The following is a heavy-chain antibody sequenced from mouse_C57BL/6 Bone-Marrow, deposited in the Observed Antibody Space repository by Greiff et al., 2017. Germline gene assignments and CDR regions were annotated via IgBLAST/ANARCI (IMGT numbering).Heavy chain of an antibody. V-gene: IGHV1-42*01. CDR3: ASPYGSSYGGFAY. CDR1: GYSFTGYY. CDR2: INPSTGGT. Sequence: EVKLQQPGPELVKPGASVKISCKASGYSFTGYYMNWVKQSPEKSLEWIGEINPSTGGTTYNQKFKAKATLTVDKSSSTAYMQLKSLTSEDSAVYYCASPYGSSYGGFAYWGQGTLVTVSA. J-gene: IGHJ3*01. D-gene: IGHD1-1*01.